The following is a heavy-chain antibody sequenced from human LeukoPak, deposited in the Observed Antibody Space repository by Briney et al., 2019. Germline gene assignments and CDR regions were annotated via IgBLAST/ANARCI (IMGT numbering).Heavy chain of an antibody. CDR2: IIPIFGTA. Sequence: ASVKDSCKASGGTFSSYAISWVRQAPGQGLEWMGGIIPIFGTANYAQKFQGRVTITADESTSTAYMELSSLRSEDTAVYYCARDRRDGYNLKRQFNWFDPWGQGTLVTVSS. J-gene: IGHJ5*02. V-gene: IGHV1-69*13. CDR3: ARDRRDGYNLKRQFNWFDP. D-gene: IGHD5-24*01. CDR1: GGTFSSYA.